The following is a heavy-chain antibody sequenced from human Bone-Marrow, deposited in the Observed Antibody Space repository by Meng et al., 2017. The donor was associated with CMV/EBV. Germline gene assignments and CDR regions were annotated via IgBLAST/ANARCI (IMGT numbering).Heavy chain of an antibody. CDR1: GFTFSSYG. CDR2: IWYDGSNK. V-gene: IGHV3-33*01. CDR3: ASLSEGYYYDSSGLASRFY. D-gene: IGHD3-22*01. Sequence: GESLKISCAASGFTFSSYGMHWVRQAPGKGLEWVAVIWYDGSNKYYADSVKGRFTISRDNSKNTLYLQMNSLRAEDTAVYYCASLSEGYYYDSSGLASRFYWGQGTLVTVSS. J-gene: IGHJ4*02.